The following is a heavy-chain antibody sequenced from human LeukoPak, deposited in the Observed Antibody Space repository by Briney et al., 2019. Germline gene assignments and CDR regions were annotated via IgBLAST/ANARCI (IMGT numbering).Heavy chain of an antibody. J-gene: IGHJ4*02. V-gene: IGHV4-61*08. CDR2: IYYSGST. Sequence: PSETLSLTCTVSGGSISNGDHYWRWIRQHPGKGLEWIGHIYYSGSTNYNPSLKSRVTISVDTSKNQFSLKLSSVTAADTAVYYCAAGGNYYGSGSYNWGQGTLVTVSS. CDR1: GGSISNGDHY. CDR3: AAGGNYYGSGSYN. D-gene: IGHD3-10*01.